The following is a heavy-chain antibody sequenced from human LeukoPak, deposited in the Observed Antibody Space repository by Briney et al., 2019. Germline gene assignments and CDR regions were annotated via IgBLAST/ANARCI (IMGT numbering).Heavy chain of an antibody. CDR1: GYSFTSHY. D-gene: IGHD3-16*01. Sequence: WASVKVSCKASGYSFTSHYMHWVRQAPGQGLEWMGLINPRGTATRYAESFQGRLTLTRDLSTSTGYMELSSLRSDDTAVYFCARDTSEGDYAWWFDPWGQGTLVTVAS. CDR3: ARDTSEGDYAWWFDP. CDR2: INPRGTAT. V-gene: IGHV1-46*01. J-gene: IGHJ5*02.